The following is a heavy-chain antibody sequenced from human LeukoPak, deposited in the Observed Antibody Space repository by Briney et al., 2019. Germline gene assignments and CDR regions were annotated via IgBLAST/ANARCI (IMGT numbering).Heavy chain of an antibody. CDR2: MSPNSGDT. CDR1: GYTFTSYD. CDR3: ATGDGYTTFDY. V-gene: IGHV1-8*01. D-gene: IGHD5-12*01. Sequence: ASVKVSCKASGYTFTSYDFNWVRQATGQRPEWMGWMSPNSGDTGYAQKFQDRVTMIRNTSISTAYMELSSLRSDDTAVYYCATGDGYTTFDYWGQGTLVTVSS. J-gene: IGHJ4*02.